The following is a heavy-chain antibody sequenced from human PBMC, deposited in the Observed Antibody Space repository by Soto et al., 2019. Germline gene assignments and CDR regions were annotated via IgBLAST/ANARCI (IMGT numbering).Heavy chain of an antibody. J-gene: IGHJ4*02. CDR2: MNPNSGHT. D-gene: IGHD3-22*01. Sequence: QVQLVQSGAEVKKPGASVKVSCKASGYTCTRYAINWVRQATGQGLAWMGWMNPNSGHTGYAQKFQGRVTMTRNTSIRTAYMELSSRRYEDTAVYYCARFRPSMIVLSKGWEFDYWGQGTLVTVSS. CDR3: ARFRPSMIVLSKGWEFDY. CDR1: GYTCTRYA. V-gene: IGHV1-8*01.